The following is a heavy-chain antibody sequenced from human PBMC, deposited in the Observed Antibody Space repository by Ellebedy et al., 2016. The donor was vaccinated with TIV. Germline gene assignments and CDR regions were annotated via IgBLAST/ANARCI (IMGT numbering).Heavy chain of an antibody. CDR1: NGTISSYY. J-gene: IGHJ6*02. CDR3: ARGGTFYYSGMDV. CDR2: IHHSGTT. Sequence: SETLSLTCTVANGTISSYYWYWIRQSPGKGLEWIGYIHHSGTTDYNPSLKSRLTITQDRFKNQLSLRLSSVTAADTAVYYCARGGTFYYSGMDVWGRGTTVTVSS. D-gene: IGHD3-16*01. V-gene: IGHV4-59*01.